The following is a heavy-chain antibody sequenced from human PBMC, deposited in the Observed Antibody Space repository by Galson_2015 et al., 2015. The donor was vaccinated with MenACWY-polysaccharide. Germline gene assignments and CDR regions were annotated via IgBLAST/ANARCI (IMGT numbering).Heavy chain of an antibody. V-gene: IGHV1-3*01. D-gene: IGHD6-19*01. J-gene: IGHJ4*02. Sequence: SVKVSCKASGYIFTNYAMHWVRQAPGQSFEWMGWISAGNGRTEYSQKFQGRVTITRDTSASTAYMEVSSLRSEETAVYYCARDSENLDYWGQGTFVTVSS. CDR3: ARDSENLDY. CDR2: ISAGNGRT. CDR1: GYIFTNYA.